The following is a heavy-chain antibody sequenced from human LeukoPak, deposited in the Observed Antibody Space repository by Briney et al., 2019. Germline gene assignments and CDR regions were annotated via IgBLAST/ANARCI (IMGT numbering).Heavy chain of an antibody. J-gene: IGHJ4*02. Sequence: GGSLRLSCAASGFTFSSYAMSWVRQAPGKGLEWVSAISGSGGSTYYADSVKGRFTISRDNSKNTLYLQMNSLRAEDTAVYYCAKEISGGYSSSWYGPRFFDYWGQGTLVTVSS. CDR2: ISGSGGST. CDR1: GFTFSSYA. CDR3: AKEISGGYSSSWYGPRFFDY. D-gene: IGHD6-13*01. V-gene: IGHV3-23*01.